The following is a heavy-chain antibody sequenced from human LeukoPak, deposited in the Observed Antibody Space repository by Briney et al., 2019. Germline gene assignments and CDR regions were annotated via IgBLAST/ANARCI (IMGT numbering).Heavy chain of an antibody. Sequence: GGSLRLSCAASGFTVSSNYMSWVRQAPGKGLEWVSVIYSGGSTYYADSVKGRFTISRDNSKNTLYLQMNSLRAEDTAMYYCARGRYESNPLDYWGQGTLVTVSS. CDR3: ARGRYESNPLDY. CDR1: GFTVSSNY. D-gene: IGHD3-22*01. CDR2: IYSGGST. J-gene: IGHJ4*02. V-gene: IGHV3-53*01.